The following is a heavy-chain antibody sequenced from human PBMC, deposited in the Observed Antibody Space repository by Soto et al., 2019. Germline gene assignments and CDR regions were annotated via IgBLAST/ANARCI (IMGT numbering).Heavy chain of an antibody. Sequence: SETLSLTCSVSDASVSKYYWSWIRQPPGKGLEWIGYISHTGYTSYNPSLESRLTISMDKSKNQLSLNLNSVTTADTAVYYCARGQLLFAYWGQGTPVTVSS. J-gene: IGHJ4*02. CDR2: ISHTGYT. CDR1: DASVSKYY. CDR3: ARGQLLFAY. D-gene: IGHD3-10*02. V-gene: IGHV4-59*02.